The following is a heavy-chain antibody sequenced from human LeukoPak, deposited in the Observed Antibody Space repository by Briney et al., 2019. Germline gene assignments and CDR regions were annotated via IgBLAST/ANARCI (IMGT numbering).Heavy chain of an antibody. CDR1: GFNFSIYS. D-gene: IGHD6-19*01. J-gene: IGHJ2*01. CDR3: ARDGGVAGTGWYFDL. V-gene: IGHV3-21*01. Sequence: GGSLRLSCAASGFNFSIYSMNWVRQAPGKGLEWVSSISSSSSYIYYADSVKGRFTISRDNAKNSLYLQMNSLRAEDTAVYYCARDGGVAGTGWYFDLWGRGTLVTVSS. CDR2: ISSSSSYI.